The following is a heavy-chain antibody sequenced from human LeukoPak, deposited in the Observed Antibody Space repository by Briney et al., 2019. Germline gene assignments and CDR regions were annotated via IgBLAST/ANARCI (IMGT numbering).Heavy chain of an antibody. D-gene: IGHD3-3*01. V-gene: IGHV1-8*01. CDR3: ARAAYYDFWSGYYSNGMAV. J-gene: IGHJ6*02. CDR2: MNPNSGNT. CDR1: GYTFTSYD. Sequence: ASVKVSCKASGYTFTSYDINWVRQATGQGLEWMGWMNPNSGNTGYAQKFQGRVTMTRNTSISTAYMELSSLRSEDTAVYYCARAAYYDFWSGYYSNGMAVWGQGTTVTVPS.